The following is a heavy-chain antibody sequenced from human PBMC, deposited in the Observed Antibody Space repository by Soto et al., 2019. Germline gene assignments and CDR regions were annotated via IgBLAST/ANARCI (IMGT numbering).Heavy chain of an antibody. Sequence: QVQLVQSGAEVKKPGASVKVSCKASGYTFTSYGISWVRQAPGQGLEWMGWISAYNGNTNYAQKLQGRVTMTTDTSTRTAYRGRRSLRSNDRAVYCCGRPQRGRVAGNSSSGSTGLYSCGREVGGKGTTAPFSS. CDR3: GRPQRGRVAGNSSSGSTGLYSCGREV. D-gene: IGHD6-13*01. CDR2: ISAYNGNT. V-gene: IGHV1-18*01. J-gene: IGHJ6*04. CDR1: GYTFTSYG.